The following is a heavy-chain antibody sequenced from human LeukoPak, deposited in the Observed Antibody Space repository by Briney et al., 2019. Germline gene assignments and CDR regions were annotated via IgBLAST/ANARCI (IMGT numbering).Heavy chain of an antibody. CDR2: ISGSGGST. CDR3: AGEAPEGGALILRAFDI. D-gene: IGHD3-10*01. CDR1: GFTFSSYA. J-gene: IGHJ3*02. V-gene: IGHV3-23*01. Sequence: PGGSLRLSCAASGFTFSSYAMSWVRQAPGKGLEWVSAISGSGGSTYYADSVKGRFTISRDNSKNTLYLQMNSLRAEDTAVYYCAGEAPEGGALILRAFDIWGQGTMVTVSS.